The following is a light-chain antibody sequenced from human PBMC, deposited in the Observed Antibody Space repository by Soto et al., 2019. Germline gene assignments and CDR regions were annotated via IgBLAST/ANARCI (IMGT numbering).Light chain of an antibody. CDR1: QSVSSSY. Sequence: EIVLTQSPGTLSLSPGERATLSCRASQSVSSSYLAWYQQKPGQAPRLLIYGASSRATGIPDRFSGSGSGTDLTLTISRLEPEEFAVYYCQQYGSSPPYTFGQGTKLEI. CDR3: QQYGSSPPYT. V-gene: IGKV3-20*01. CDR2: GAS. J-gene: IGKJ2*01.